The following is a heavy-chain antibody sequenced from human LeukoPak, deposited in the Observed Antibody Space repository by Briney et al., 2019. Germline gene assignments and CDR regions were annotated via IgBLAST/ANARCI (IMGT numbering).Heavy chain of an antibody. CDR2: INPDSGGT. CDR1: GYTFTGYY. J-gene: IGHJ4*02. Sequence: ASLKVSCKASGYTFTGYYMHWVRQAPGQGLEWVAWINPDSGGTYYAQTFQGRVTMTRDTSISTAYMELSRLRSDDTAVSYCARRGKARYYSVRCHLNNWGQGTLVTVSS. V-gene: IGHV1-2*02. CDR3: ARRGKARYYSVRCHLNN. D-gene: IGHD5/OR15-5a*01.